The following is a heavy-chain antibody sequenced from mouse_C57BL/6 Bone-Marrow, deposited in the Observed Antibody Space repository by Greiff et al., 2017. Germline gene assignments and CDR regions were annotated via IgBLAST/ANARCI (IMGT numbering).Heavy chain of an antibody. CDR2: IYPGSGNT. V-gene: IGHV1-76*01. J-gene: IGHJ1*03. D-gene: IGHD2-3*01. Sequence: VQLQESGAELVRPGASVKLSCKASGYTFTDYYINWVKQRPGQGLEWIARIYPGSGNTYYNEKFKGKAKLTAEKSSSTAYMQLSSLTSEDSAVYFCARGYDGYNWYFDVWGTGTTVTVSS. CDR1: GYTFTDYY. CDR3: ARGYDGYNWYFDV.